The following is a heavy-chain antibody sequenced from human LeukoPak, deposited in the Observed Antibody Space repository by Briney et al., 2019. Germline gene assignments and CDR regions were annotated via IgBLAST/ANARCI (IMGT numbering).Heavy chain of an antibody. CDR3: AKDRWGSIASLDS. Sequence: GGSLRLSCAASGFTFSSYGMHWVRQAPGKGLEWAAFIRYDGSNKYYADSVKGRFTISRDNSKNTLYLQMNSLRSEDTAVYYCAKDRWGSIASLDSWGQGTLVTVSS. CDR1: GFTFSSYG. J-gene: IGHJ4*02. CDR2: IRYDGSNK. V-gene: IGHV3-30*02. D-gene: IGHD6-6*01.